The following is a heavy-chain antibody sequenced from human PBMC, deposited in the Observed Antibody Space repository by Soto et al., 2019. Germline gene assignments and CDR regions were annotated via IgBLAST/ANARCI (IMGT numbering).Heavy chain of an antibody. D-gene: IGHD6-13*01. CDR2: ISGSGGST. J-gene: IGHJ5*02. CDR3: AKDGERSSWGLPWFDP. CDR1: GFTFSSYA. Sequence: PGGSLRLSCAASGFTFSSYAMSRVRQAPGKGLEWVSAISGSGGSTYYADSVKGRFTISRDNSKNTLYLQMNSLRAEDTAVYYCAKDGERSSWGLPWFDPWGQGTLVTVSS. V-gene: IGHV3-23*01.